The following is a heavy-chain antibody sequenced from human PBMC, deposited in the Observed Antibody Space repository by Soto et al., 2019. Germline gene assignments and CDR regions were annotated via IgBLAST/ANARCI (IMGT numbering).Heavy chain of an antibody. CDR3: ARELIEDYYDSSGYYSDFDY. J-gene: IGHJ4*02. Sequence: GASVKVSCKASGYTFTSYYMHWVRQAPGQGLEWMGIINPSGGSTSYAQKFQGRVTMTRDTSTSTVYMELSSLRSEDTAVDYCARELIEDYYDSSGYYSDFDYWGQGTLVTVSS. CDR2: INPSGGST. D-gene: IGHD3-22*01. V-gene: IGHV1-46*01. CDR1: GYTFTSYY.